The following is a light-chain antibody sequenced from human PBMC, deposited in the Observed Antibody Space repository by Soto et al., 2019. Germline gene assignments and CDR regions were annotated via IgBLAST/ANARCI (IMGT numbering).Light chain of an antibody. J-gene: IGLJ1*01. V-gene: IGLV2-14*01. CDR2: EVS. CDR3: TSFSSSTSLYV. CDR1: STDVGDYKF. Sequence: QSVLTQPASVSGSPGQSITISCTGTSTDVGDYKFVSWYQQHPGKAPKLMIYEVSNRPSGVSNRFSASKSGTTASLTISGLQTEDEADYYCTSFSSSTSLYVFGTGTKVTVL.